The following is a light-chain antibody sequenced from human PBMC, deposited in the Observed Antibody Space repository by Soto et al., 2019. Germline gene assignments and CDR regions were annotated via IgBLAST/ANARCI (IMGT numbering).Light chain of an antibody. CDR2: DVS. V-gene: IGLV2-14*01. Sequence: QSALTQPASVSGSPGQSITISCTGTSSDVGGYNYVSWYQQHPGKAPKLMIYDVSNRPSGVSNRFSGSNSGNTASLTISGLQAEDEADNYCSSYTSSSTLGVFGGGTKLTVL. J-gene: IGLJ2*01. CDR3: SSYTSSSTLGV. CDR1: SSDVGGYNY.